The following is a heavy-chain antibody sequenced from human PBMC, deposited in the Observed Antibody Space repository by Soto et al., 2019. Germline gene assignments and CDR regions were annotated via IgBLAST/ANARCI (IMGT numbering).Heavy chain of an antibody. CDR2: ISGSGGST. CDR1: GFTFSSYA. J-gene: IGHJ4*02. V-gene: IGHV3-23*01. Sequence: GGSLRLSCAASGFTFSSYAMSWVRQAPGKGLEWVSAISGSGGSTYYADSVKGRFTISRDNSKNTLHLRMNSLRAEDTAVYYCATDDFWSGYYGGDYWGQGTLVTVSS. D-gene: IGHD3-3*01. CDR3: ATDDFWSGYYGGDY.